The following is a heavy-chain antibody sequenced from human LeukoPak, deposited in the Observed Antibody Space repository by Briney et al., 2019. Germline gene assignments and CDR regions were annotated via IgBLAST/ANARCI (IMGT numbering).Heavy chain of an antibody. CDR2: IGRSTSYT. V-gene: IGHV3-11*05. CDR1: GFTFSDHH. Sequence: GGSLRLSCAASGFTFSDHHMSWIRQAPGKGLEWVSYIGRSTSYTNYADSLTGRFTIPRDNAKNSLFLQMNSLRAENTAVYYCARVGYSSGWTLDCGGEGSLVSVSS. D-gene: IGHD6-19*01. J-gene: IGHJ4*02. CDR3: ARVGYSSGWTLDC.